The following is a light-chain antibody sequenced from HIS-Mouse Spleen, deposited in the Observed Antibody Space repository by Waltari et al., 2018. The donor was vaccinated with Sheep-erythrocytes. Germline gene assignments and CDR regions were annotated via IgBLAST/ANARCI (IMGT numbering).Light chain of an antibody. Sequence: QSALTQPRSVSGSPGQSVTISCTGTSSDVGGYNYVSWYQQHPGKAPQLMIYDVSKRPSAVPDRFSVSKSGNTASLTISGLQAEDEADYYCCSYAGSYNHVFATGTKVTVL. V-gene: IGLV2-11*01. CDR2: DVS. CDR1: SSDVGGYNY. CDR3: CSYAGSYNHV. J-gene: IGLJ1*01.